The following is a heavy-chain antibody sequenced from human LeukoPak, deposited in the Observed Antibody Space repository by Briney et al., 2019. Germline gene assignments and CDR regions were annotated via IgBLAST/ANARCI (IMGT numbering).Heavy chain of an antibody. V-gene: IGHV4-39*01. Sequence: SETLSLTCTVSGGSISSSSYYWGWIRQPPGKGLEWIGSVYYSGSTYYNPPLKSRLTISVDQSTNQFSLKLTSVTAADTAVYDCARASGSYYDYWGQGTLVTVSS. CDR2: VYYSGST. CDR3: ARASGSYYDY. J-gene: IGHJ4*02. D-gene: IGHD1-26*01. CDR1: GGSISSSSYY.